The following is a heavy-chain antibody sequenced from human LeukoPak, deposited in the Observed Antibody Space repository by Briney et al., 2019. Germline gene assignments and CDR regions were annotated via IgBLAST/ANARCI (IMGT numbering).Heavy chain of an antibody. CDR3: ARLAGDYGDYYYYGMDV. CDR1: GYSFTSYW. V-gene: IGHV5-10-1*01. D-gene: IGHD4-17*01. J-gene: IGHJ6*02. Sequence: GESLKISCMGSGYSFTSYWISWVRQMPGKGLEWMGRIDPSDSYTYYSPSFQGHVTISADKSISTAYLQWSSLKASDTAMYYCARLAGDYGDYYYYGMDVWGQGTTVTVSS. CDR2: IDPSDSYT.